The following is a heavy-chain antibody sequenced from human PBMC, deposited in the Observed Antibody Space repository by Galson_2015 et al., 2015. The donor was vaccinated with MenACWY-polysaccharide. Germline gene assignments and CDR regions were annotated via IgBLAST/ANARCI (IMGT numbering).Heavy chain of an antibody. Sequence: SLRLSCAASGFTVSSNYMSWVRQAPGKGLEWVSVIYSGGSTYYADSVKGRFTISRDNSKNTLYLQMNSLRAEDTAVYYCARDSVDTAMAFYLSYGMDVWGQGTTVTVSS. CDR3: ARDSVDTAMAFYLSYGMDV. D-gene: IGHD5-18*01. J-gene: IGHJ6*02. V-gene: IGHV3-66*01. CDR2: IYSGGST. CDR1: GFTVSSNY.